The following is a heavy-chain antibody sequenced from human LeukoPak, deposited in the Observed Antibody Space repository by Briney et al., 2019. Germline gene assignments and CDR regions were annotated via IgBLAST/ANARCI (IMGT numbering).Heavy chain of an antibody. CDR2: INPNSGGT. CDR1: GYTFTGYY. J-gene: IGHJ4*02. V-gene: IGHV1-2*02. D-gene: IGHD6-19*01. Sequence: GASVKASCKASGYTFTGYYMHWVRQAPGQGLEWMGWINPNSGGTNYAQKFQGRVTMTRDTSISTAYMELSRLRSDDTAVYYCARDTIGSGWYSPVDYWGQGTLVTVSS. CDR3: ARDTIGSGWYSPVDY.